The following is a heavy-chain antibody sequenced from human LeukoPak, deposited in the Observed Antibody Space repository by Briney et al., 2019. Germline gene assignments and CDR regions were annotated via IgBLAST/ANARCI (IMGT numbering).Heavy chain of an antibody. J-gene: IGHJ4*02. CDR1: GFTFSSYN. Sequence: GGSLRLSCAASGFTFSSYNMNWVRQAPGKGLEWVSSISSSSDYIYYADSVKGRFTISRDSATDSLYLQMNSLRAEDTAVYYCARDGPFDYWGQGTLVTVSS. CDR3: ARDGPFDY. V-gene: IGHV3-21*01. CDR2: ISSSSDYI.